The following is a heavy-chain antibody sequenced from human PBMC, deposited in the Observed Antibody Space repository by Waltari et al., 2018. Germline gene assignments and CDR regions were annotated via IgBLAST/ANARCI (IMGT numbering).Heavy chain of an antibody. CDR2: ISYDGSNK. D-gene: IGHD3-10*01. CDR1: GFTFSSYA. CDR3: ARARGSGSYRNWFDP. Sequence: QVQLVESGGGVVQPGRSLRLSCAASGFTFSSYAMHWVRQAPGKGLEWVAVISYDGSNKYYADSVKGRFTISRDNSKNTLYLQMNSLRAEDTAVYYCARARGSGSYRNWFDPWGQGTLVTVSS. V-gene: IGHV3-30-3*01. J-gene: IGHJ5*02.